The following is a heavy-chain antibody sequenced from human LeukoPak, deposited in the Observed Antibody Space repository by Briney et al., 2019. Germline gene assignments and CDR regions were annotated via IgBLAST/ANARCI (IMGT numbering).Heavy chain of an antibody. J-gene: IGHJ4*02. CDR2: IRSKAYGGTT. V-gene: IGHV3-49*04. CDR1: GFTFGDYA. Sequence: GGSLRLSCTASGFTFGDYAMSWVRQAPGKGLEWVGFIRSKAYGGTTEYAASVKGRFTISRDDSKSIAYLQMNSLKTEDTAVYYCTRRVPGIAAAGTYFDYWGQGTLVTVSS. D-gene: IGHD6-13*01. CDR3: TRRVPGIAAAGTYFDY.